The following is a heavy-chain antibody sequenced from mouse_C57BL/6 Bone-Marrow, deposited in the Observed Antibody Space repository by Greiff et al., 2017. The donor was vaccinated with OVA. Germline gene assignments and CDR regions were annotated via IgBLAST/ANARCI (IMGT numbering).Heavy chain of an antibody. J-gene: IGHJ1*03. V-gene: IGHV1-62-2*01. Sequence: VQLQQSGAELVKPGASVKLSCKASGYTFTGYTIHWVKQRSGQGLEWIGWFYPGGGSIKYNEKFKDTATLTADTSSSTVYLELSSLTSEDSAVYFGARRYYGSSWYFDGWGTGTTLTVSS. D-gene: IGHD1-1*01. CDR3: ARRYYGSSWYFDG. CDR2: FYPGGGSI. CDR1: GYTFTGYT.